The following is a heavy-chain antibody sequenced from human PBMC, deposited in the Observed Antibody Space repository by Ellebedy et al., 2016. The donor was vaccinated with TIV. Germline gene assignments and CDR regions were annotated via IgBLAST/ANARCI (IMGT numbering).Heavy chain of an antibody. V-gene: IGHV5-10-1*01. CDR3: ARHGNPRFHYDSSGYFQLFDI. CDR2: IDPSDSST. D-gene: IGHD3-22*01. Sequence: GESLKISXEASGYSFTSQWISWVRQVPGKGLEWMGRIDPSDSSTNYSPSFQGHVTISTDNSISTAYLQWSSLKASDTAMYYCARHGNPRFHYDSSGYFQLFDIWGQGTLVTASS. CDR1: GYSFTSQW. J-gene: IGHJ5*02.